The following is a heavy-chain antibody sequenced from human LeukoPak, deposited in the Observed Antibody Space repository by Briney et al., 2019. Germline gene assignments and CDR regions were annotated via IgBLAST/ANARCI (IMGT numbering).Heavy chain of an antibody. J-gene: IGHJ4*02. CDR1: GFTFSSYG. V-gene: IGHV3-30*18. CDR2: ISYDGSNK. Sequence: GGSLRLSCAASGFTFSSYGMHWVRQAPAKGLEWVAIISYDGSNKYYADSVKGRFTIPRDNSKNTLYLQMNSLRAEDTAVYYCAKSTTVTQRGYFDYWGQGTLVTVSS. CDR3: AKSTTVTQRGYFDY. D-gene: IGHD4-17*01.